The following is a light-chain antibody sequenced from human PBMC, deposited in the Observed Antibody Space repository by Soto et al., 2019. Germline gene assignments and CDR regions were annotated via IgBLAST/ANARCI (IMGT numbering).Light chain of an antibody. Sequence: DIQMPQSPSFVAASVGDRVTVTCRASQGISNWLAWYQQKPEKAPKLLIYTASTLGSGVSSRFSGSGSGTDFTHTFSSLQPEDFATYYCQQASAFPITFGQGTRLEIK. V-gene: IGKV1-12*01. CDR1: QGISNW. CDR3: QQASAFPIT. J-gene: IGKJ5*01. CDR2: TAS.